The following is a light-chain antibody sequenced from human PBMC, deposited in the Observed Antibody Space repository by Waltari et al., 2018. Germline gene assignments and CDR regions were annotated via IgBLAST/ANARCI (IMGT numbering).Light chain of an antibody. CDR1: SSAVGGYNF. Sequence: QSALTQPASVSGSTGQSITIPCTGTSSAVGGYNFVSWYQHHPGKAPKLLVFDVSNRPSGASNRFSGSKSGSTASLTIAGLQAGDEADYYCSSKTSSSTVVFGGGTKLTVL. J-gene: IGLJ2*01. V-gene: IGLV2-14*03. CDR3: SSKTSSSTVV. CDR2: DVS.